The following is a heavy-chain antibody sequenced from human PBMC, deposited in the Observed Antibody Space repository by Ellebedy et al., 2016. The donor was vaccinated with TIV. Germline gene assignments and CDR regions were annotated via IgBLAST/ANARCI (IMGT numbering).Heavy chain of an antibody. CDR3: VRDKYTMNRFDP. Sequence: GESLKISCAASGFTLSSYWMNWVRQAPGKGLEWVANIKPDSSERNQADSVKGRVTISRENAKNSLYLQMNNLIAEDTAVYYRVRDKYTMNRFDPWGQGTLVTVSS. V-gene: IGHV3-7*01. CDR1: GFTLSSYW. D-gene: IGHD3-10*01. J-gene: IGHJ5*02. CDR2: IKPDSSER.